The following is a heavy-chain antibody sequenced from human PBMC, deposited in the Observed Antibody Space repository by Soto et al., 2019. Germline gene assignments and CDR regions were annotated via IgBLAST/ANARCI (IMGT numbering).Heavy chain of an antibody. Sequence: EVQLLESGGGLVQPGGPLRLSCAASGFIFSSYAMSWVRQAPGKGLEWVSAISGSGGSTYYADSVKGRFTISRDNSKNTLHRQMKSLRAEDTSVYYCAKKSDCSGGSCSFDYWGQGTLVTVSS. CDR3: AKKSDCSGGSCSFDY. CDR2: ISGSGGST. CDR1: GFIFSSYA. D-gene: IGHD2-15*01. J-gene: IGHJ4*02. V-gene: IGHV3-23*01.